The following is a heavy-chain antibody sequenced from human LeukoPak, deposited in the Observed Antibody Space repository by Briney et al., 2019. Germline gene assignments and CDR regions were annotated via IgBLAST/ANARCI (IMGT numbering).Heavy chain of an antibody. J-gene: IGHJ4*02. CDR2: IYYSGST. Sequence: SETLSLTCTVSGGSISSSSYYWGWIRQPPGKGLEWIGSIYYSGSTYYNPSLKSRVSISVDTSKNQFSLKLSSVTAADTAVYYCARGAGYSYGVVDYWGQGTLVTVSS. D-gene: IGHD5-18*01. V-gene: IGHV4-39*01. CDR1: GGSISSSSYY. CDR3: ARGAGYSYGVVDY.